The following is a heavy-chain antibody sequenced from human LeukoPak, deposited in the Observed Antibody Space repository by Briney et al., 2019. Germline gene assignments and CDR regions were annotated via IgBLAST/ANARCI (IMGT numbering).Heavy chain of an antibody. V-gene: IGHV7-4-1*02. Sequence: ASVKVSCKASGYTFTSYAMNWVRQAPGQGLEWMGWINTNTGNPTYAQGFTGRFVFSLDTSVSTAYLQISSLKAEDTAVYYCARDWVIAVAGPKNYYYYYMDVWGKGTTVTVSS. CDR3: ARDWVIAVAGPKNYYYYYMDV. CDR2: INTNTGNP. D-gene: IGHD6-19*01. J-gene: IGHJ6*03. CDR1: GYTFTSYA.